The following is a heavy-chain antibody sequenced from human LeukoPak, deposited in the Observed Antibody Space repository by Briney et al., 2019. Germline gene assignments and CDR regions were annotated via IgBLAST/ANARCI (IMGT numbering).Heavy chain of an antibody. D-gene: IGHD3-3*01. CDR3: ARGWSGGDDN. V-gene: IGHV1-2*02. CDR1: GYIFSDHH. CDR2: INPATGGT. J-gene: IGHJ4*02. Sequence: ASVKVSCKTSGYIFSDHHLHWLRQAPGQEPEWMAWINPATGGTQYKQKFQGRITVTRDTSIRTTYMELSSLTSGDTAVYYCARGWSGGDDNWGQGTLVTVSS.